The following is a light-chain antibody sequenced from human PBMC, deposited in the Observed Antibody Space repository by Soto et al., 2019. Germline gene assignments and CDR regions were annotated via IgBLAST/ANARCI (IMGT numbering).Light chain of an antibody. Sequence: EIVLTQSQAPLPFPQGEKATLSSGAVQRFTSSLAGYQQKPGQAPRLLIYVPSNRATGIPARFSGSGSGTDFTLTISSLEPEDFAVYYCQQRSNWPPFTFGPGTKVDIK. J-gene: IGKJ3*01. CDR3: QQRSNWPPFT. CDR2: VPS. V-gene: IGKV3-11*01. CDR1: QRFTSS.